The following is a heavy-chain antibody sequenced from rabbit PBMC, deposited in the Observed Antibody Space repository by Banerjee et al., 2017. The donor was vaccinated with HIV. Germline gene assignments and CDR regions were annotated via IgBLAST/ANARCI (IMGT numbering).Heavy chain of an antibody. J-gene: IGHJ4*01. D-gene: IGHD1-1*01. CDR3: VRESGHSNFNL. CDR1: GFSFSSSYY. V-gene: IGHV1S40*01. Sequence: QSLEESGGVLVKPGASLTLTCTASGFSFSSSYYMCWVRQAPGKGLEWIACIDVGGSDSTYYASWAKGRFTISRTSSTTVTLQMTSLTAADTATYFCVRESGHSNFNLWGPGTLVTVS. CDR2: IDVGGSDST.